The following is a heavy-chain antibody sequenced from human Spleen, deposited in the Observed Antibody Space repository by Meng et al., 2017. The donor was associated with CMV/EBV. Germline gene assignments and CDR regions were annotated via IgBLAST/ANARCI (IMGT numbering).Heavy chain of an antibody. CDR1: GYDFNDYY. V-gene: IGHV1-69-2*01. D-gene: IGHD3-22*01. CDR3: ARSNYYDGSGYSPFYAFDI. J-gene: IGHJ3*02. Sequence: ASVKVSCKVSGYDFNDYYMSWVQQAPGKGLEWMGLVDPEDGKTIYAEKFQGRVTIVADTSTDTAYMELNSLRSEDTAMYYCARSNYYDGSGYSPFYAFDIWGQGTMVTVSS. CDR2: VDPEDGKT.